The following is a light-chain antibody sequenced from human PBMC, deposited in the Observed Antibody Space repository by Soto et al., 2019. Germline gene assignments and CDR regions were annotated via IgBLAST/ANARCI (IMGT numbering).Light chain of an antibody. CDR3: QVWDSSSDLAV. Sequence: SYELTQPPSVSVAPGQTARITCGGTNIGSKSVHWYQQKPGQAPVLVVYDDSDRPSGIPERFSGSNSGNTATLTISRVEAGDEADYYCQVWDSSSDLAVFGGGTQLTVL. CDR1: NIGSKS. CDR2: DDS. V-gene: IGLV3-21*02. J-gene: IGLJ7*01.